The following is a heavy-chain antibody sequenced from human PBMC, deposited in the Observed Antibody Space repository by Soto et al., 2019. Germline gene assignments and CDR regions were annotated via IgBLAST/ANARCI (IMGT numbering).Heavy chain of an antibody. CDR2: INISGTT. Sequence: QLQLQESGSGLVKPSQTLSLTCAVSGASIGSGGFSWGWIRQSPGTGLEVIGYINISGTTYYNPSLKSRVTISVDRSKNQFSLKLTSVTAADTAVYSCASGHGDLLFDYWGQGTLATVSS. J-gene: IGHJ4*02. CDR1: GASIGSGGFS. V-gene: IGHV4-30-2*06. D-gene: IGHD4-17*01. CDR3: ASGHGDLLFDY.